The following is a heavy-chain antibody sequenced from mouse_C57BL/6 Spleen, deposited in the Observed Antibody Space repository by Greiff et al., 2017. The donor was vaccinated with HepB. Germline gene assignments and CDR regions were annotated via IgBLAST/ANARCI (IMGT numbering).Heavy chain of an antibody. D-gene: IGHD2-5*01. J-gene: IGHJ3*01. Sequence: VQLQQSGPELVKPGASVKISCKASGYTFTDYYMNWVKQSHGKSLEWIGDINPNNGGTSYNQKFKGKATLTVDKSSSTAYMQLRSLTSEDSAVYYCARSLYSNPFAYWGQGTLVTVSA. CDR2: INPNNGGT. CDR3: ARSLYSNPFAY. CDR1: GYTFTDYY. V-gene: IGHV1-26*01.